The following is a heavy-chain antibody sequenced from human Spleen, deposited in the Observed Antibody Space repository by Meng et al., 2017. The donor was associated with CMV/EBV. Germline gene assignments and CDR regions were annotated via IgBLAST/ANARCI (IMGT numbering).Heavy chain of an antibody. CDR1: AGSISSSSYY. CDR3: ARHPLVVPAAQTFDI. D-gene: IGHD2-2*01. CDR2: ISYSGRT. Sequence: GSLSLTCTVAAGSISSSSYYWGWIRQPPGKGLEWIGSISYSGRTSYNPSLKSRVTISVDTSKNQFSLKLSSVTADDTAVYYCARHPLVVPAAQTFDIWGQGTMVTVSS. J-gene: IGHJ3*02. V-gene: IGHV4-39*01.